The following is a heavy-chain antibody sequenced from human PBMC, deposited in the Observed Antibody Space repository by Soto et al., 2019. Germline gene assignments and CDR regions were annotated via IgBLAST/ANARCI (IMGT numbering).Heavy chain of an antibody. D-gene: IGHD4-17*01. Sequence: QVQLVQSGAEVKKPGSSVKVSCKASGGTFSSYTISWVRQAPGQGLEWMGRIIPILGIANYAQKFQGRVTITADKSTSTAYMELSSLRSEDTAVYYCARAGQNDYGDYEGYWGQGTLVTVSS. CDR2: IIPILGIA. V-gene: IGHV1-69*02. J-gene: IGHJ4*02. CDR3: ARAGQNDYGDYEGY. CDR1: GGTFSSYT.